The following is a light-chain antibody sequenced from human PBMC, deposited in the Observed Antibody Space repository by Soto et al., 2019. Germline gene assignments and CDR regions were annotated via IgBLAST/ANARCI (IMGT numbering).Light chain of an antibody. CDR3: QQYNNFPPYT. Sequence: EIVMTQSPATLSASPGERATLSCRASQSVSNSLAWYQQKPGQAPRLLIYGASTRATGIPARFSGSGSGTEFTLAISSLQSEDFALYYCQQYNNFPPYTFGQGTKLDIK. CDR1: QSVSNS. CDR2: GAS. J-gene: IGKJ2*01. V-gene: IGKV3-15*01.